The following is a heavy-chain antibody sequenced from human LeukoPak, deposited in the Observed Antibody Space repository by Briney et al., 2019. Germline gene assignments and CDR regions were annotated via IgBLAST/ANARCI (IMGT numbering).Heavy chain of an antibody. V-gene: IGHV1-2*02. Sequence: GASVKVSCKASGYTFTGYYMHWVRQAPGQGLEWMGWINPNSGGTNYAQKFQGRVTMTRDTSISAAYMELSRLRSDDTAVYYCARAPYYDFWSGYSAFDYWGQGTLVTVSS. CDR3: ARAPYYDFWSGYSAFDY. D-gene: IGHD3-3*01. CDR2: INPNSGGT. CDR1: GYTFTGYY. J-gene: IGHJ4*02.